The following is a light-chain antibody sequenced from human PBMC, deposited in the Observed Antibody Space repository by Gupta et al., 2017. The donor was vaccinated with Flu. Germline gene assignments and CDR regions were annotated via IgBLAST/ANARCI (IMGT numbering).Light chain of an antibody. V-gene: IGLV6-57*01. CDR2: EDN. Sequence: VTISCTRSSGSIASNYVQWYQQRPGSSPTTVIFEDNKRPSGVPDRFSCSIDSSSNSASLTISGLKTEDEADYYCQSYDSSNPWVFGGGTKLTVL. CDR3: QSYDSSNPWV. J-gene: IGLJ3*02. CDR1: SGSIASNY.